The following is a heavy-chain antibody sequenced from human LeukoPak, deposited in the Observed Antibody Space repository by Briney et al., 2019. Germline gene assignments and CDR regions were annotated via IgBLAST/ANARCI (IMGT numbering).Heavy chain of an antibody. Sequence: SQTLSLTCALSGDSVSSNSATWNWIRQSPSRGLEWLGGTYYRSKWYKYYAVSVKGRITINPDTSKNQFSLQLNSVTPEDTAVYYCARGPSYFQHWGQGTLVTVSS. CDR3: ARGPSYFQH. V-gene: IGHV6-1*01. CDR1: GDSVSSNSAT. CDR2: TYYRSKWYK. J-gene: IGHJ1*01.